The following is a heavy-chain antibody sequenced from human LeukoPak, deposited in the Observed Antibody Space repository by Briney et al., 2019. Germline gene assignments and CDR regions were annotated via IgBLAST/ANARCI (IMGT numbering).Heavy chain of an antibody. J-gene: IGHJ4*02. V-gene: IGHV3-7*03. CDR1: GFTFGKYW. Sequence: GGSLRLSCVASGFTFGKYWMSWVRQAPGKGLEWVTNIKPDGSEKYYVDSVKGRFTISRDNSRNSLYLDINNLRTEDTAIYYCAKDRDSNWYPYFEYWGQGTLITVSS. CDR2: IKPDGSEK. CDR3: AKDRDSNWYPYFEY. D-gene: IGHD4-11*01.